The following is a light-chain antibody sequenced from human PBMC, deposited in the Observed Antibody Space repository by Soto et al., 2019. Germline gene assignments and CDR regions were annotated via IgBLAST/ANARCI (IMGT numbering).Light chain of an antibody. CDR3: QQYDSSPRT. CDR2: GAS. J-gene: IGKJ1*01. Sequence: EIVLTRSPGTLSLSPGERATLSCRASQSVTSSYLAWYQQKPGQAPRLLIYGASSRATDIPDRFSGSGSGTYFTLTLSRLEPEDFAVYSCQQYDSSPRTFGQGTKVEIK. CDR1: QSVTSSY. V-gene: IGKV3-20*01.